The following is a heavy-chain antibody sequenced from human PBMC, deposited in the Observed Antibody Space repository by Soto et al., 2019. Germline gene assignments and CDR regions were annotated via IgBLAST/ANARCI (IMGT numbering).Heavy chain of an antibody. J-gene: IGHJ4*02. CDR2: IYYSGST. CDR1: GCSISSGGYY. D-gene: IGHD2-2*02. Sequence: PSETLSLTCTFSGCSISSGGYYWSWIRRHPGKGLEWIGYIYYSGSTNYNPSLKSRVTISVDTSKNQFSLKLSSVAAADTAVYYCARHVRGYCSSTSCYIDYWGQGTLVTVSS. V-gene: IGHV4-61*08. CDR3: ARHVRGYCSSTSCYIDY.